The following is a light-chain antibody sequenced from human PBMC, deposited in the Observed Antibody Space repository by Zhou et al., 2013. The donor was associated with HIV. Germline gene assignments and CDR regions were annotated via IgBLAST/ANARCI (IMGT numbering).Light chain of an antibody. J-gene: IGKJ3*01. Sequence: PGERATLSCRASQSVSGSYLAWYQQKPGQAPRLLIHGASSRATGIPDRFSGSGSGTDFTLTISRLEPEDFAVYYCQQYGSSAFTFGPGTKVDIK. CDR3: QQYGSSAFT. CDR2: GAS. V-gene: IGKV3-20*01. CDR1: QSVSGSY.